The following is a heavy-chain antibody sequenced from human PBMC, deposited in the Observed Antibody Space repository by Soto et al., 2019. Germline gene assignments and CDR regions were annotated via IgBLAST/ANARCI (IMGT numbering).Heavy chain of an antibody. V-gene: IGHV3-23*01. Sequence: EVQLLESGGGLVQPGGSLRLSCAASGFAFSGYPMSWVRQTPGKGLEWVSGIDASTGRTYFADSVEGRFTISRDNSKNTLYLQMNSLRVADTAICYCAKDDSSGWYRSFDYWGQGTLVTVSS. D-gene: IGHD6-19*01. CDR2: IDASTGRT. J-gene: IGHJ4*02. CDR1: GFAFSGYP. CDR3: AKDDSSGWYRSFDY.